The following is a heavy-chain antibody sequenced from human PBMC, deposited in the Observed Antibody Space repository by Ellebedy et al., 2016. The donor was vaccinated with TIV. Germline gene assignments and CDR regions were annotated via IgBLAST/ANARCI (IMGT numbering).Heavy chain of an antibody. CDR2: ISGGSENT. J-gene: IGHJ5*02. CDR1: GFTFSSYA. D-gene: IGHD2-15*01. CDR3: ATLTLAGPDR. Sequence: GESLKIPCAASGFTFSSYAITWVRQAPGKGLEWVSAISGGSENTFYAASVKGRFTISRDNSNNTLYLQLNSLRAEDTAVYYCATLTLAGPDRWGQGTLVTVSS. V-gene: IGHV3-23*01.